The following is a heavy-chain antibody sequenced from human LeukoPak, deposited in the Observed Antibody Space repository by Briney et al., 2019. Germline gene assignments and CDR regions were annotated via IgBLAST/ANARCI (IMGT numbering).Heavy chain of an antibody. Sequence: SETLSLTCAVSGGSINSDDYSWIWIRQPPGKGLEWIGYISYSGSTYYNPSLKSRVTISVDTSKNQFSLKLSSVTAADTAVYYCARPRSGSYSIDYWGQGTLVTVSS. CDR2: ISYSGST. J-gene: IGHJ4*02. CDR1: GGSINSDDYS. V-gene: IGHV4-30-2*03. CDR3: ARPRSGSYSIDY. D-gene: IGHD3-10*01.